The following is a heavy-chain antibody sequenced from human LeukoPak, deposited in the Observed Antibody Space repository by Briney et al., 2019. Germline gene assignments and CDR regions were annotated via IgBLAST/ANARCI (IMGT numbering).Heavy chain of an antibody. D-gene: IGHD4-17*01. J-gene: IGHJ2*01. V-gene: IGHV1-2*02. CDR3: ARALTTVAIWMYL. CDR2: INPNSGDT. CDR1: GYTFTGYL. Sequence: ASVKVSCKASGYTFTGYLMHWVRQAPGQGLEWMGWINPNSGDTKYAQKFQGRVTMTRSTSISTAYMELSSLRSDDTAVYYCARALTTVAIWMYLWGRGTLVTVSS.